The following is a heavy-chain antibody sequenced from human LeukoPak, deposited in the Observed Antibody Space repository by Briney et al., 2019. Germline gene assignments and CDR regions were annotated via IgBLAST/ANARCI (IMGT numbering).Heavy chain of an antibody. CDR2: INHSGST. J-gene: IGHJ5*02. CDR3: ARARSSGWLNWFDP. Sequence: PSETLSLTCAVYGGSFSSYYWSWIRQPPGKGLEWIGEINHSGSTNYNPSLKSRVTILVDTSKNQFSLKLSSVTAADTAVYYCARARSSGWLNWFDPWGQGTLVTVSS. D-gene: IGHD6-19*01. V-gene: IGHV4-34*01. CDR1: GGSFSSYY.